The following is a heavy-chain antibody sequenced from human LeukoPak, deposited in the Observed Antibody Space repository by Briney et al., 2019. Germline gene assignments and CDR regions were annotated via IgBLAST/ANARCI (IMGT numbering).Heavy chain of an antibody. D-gene: IGHD2-15*01. CDR3: ARLSPLYCSGGSCYSARYFDH. V-gene: IGHV4-59*08. Sequence: PSETLSLTCTVSGGSISSYYWSWIRQPPGKGLEWIGYIYYSGSTNYNPSLKSRVTISVDTSKNQFSLKLSSVTAADTAVYYCARLSPLYCSGGSCYSARYFDHWGQGTLVTVSS. CDR2: IYYSGST. J-gene: IGHJ4*02. CDR1: GGSISSYY.